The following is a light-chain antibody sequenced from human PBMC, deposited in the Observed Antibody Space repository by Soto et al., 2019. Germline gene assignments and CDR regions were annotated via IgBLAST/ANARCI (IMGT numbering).Light chain of an antibody. V-gene: IGLV2-23*03. CDR1: SSDVGSYNL. CDR3: CSYAGSSTFVV. Sequence: QSVLTQPASVSGSPGQSITISCTGTSSDVGSYNLVSWYQQHPGKAPKVMIYEGSKRPSGVSNCFSGSKSGNTASLTISGLQAEDEADYYCCSYAGSSTFVVFGGGTKVTVL. CDR2: EGS. J-gene: IGLJ2*01.